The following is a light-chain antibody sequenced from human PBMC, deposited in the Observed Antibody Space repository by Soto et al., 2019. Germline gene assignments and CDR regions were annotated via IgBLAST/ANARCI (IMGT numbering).Light chain of an antibody. CDR1: SSNIGAGYD. V-gene: IGLV1-40*01. CDR3: QSYDRSLSGYVV. Sequence: QSVLTQPPSVSGAPGQRVTISCTGSSSNIGAGYDVHWYQQLPGTAPKLLIYGNSNRPSGVPDRFSGSKSGTSASLAITGLQAEDEADYYCQSYDRSLSGYVVFGGGTKLTAL. J-gene: IGLJ2*01. CDR2: GNS.